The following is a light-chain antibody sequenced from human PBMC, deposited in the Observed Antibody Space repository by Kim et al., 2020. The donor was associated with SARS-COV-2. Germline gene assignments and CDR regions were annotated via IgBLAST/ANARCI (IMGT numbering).Light chain of an antibody. CDR3: SSYTTTSTFGVL. Sequence: SVHISCTGTRSDIGTYDRVSWYQQSPGTAPKLMIYEASNRPSGVPDRFSGSKSADTASLTISGLQAEDEAVYYCSSYTTTSTFGVLFGGGTQLTVL. CDR2: EAS. J-gene: IGLJ2*01. V-gene: IGLV2-18*02. CDR1: RSDIGTYDR.